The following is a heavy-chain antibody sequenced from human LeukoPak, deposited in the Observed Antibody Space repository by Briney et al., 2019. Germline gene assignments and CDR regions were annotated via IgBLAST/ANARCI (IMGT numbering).Heavy chain of an antibody. CDR3: ARDERGGSYLTAYDY. CDR2: INPSGGST. J-gene: IGHJ4*02. D-gene: IGHD1-26*01. Sequence: ASVKVSCKASGYTFTSYCMHWVRQAPGQGLEWMGIINPSGGSTSYAQKFQGRVTTTRDTSTSTVYMELSSLRSEDTAVYYCARDERGGSYLTAYDYWGQGTLVTVSS. CDR1: GYTFTSYC. V-gene: IGHV1-46*01.